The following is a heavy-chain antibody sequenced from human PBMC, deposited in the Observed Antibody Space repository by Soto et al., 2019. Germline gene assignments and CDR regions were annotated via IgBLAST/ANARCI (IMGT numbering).Heavy chain of an antibody. CDR1: GFTFDDYA. CDR3: AKDKITFGGVIVPLVDY. Sequence: PGGSLRLSCAASGFTFDDYAMHWVRQAPGKGLEWVSGISWNSGSIGYADSVKGRFTISRDNAKNSLYLQMNSLRAEDTALYYCAKDKITFGGVIVPLVDYWGQGTLVTV. D-gene: IGHD3-16*02. CDR2: ISWNSGSI. J-gene: IGHJ4*02. V-gene: IGHV3-9*01.